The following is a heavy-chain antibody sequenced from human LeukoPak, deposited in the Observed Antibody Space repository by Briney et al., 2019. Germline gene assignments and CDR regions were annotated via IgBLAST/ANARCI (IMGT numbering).Heavy chain of an antibody. D-gene: IGHD2-2*01. J-gene: IGHJ6*03. V-gene: IGHV3-53*01. CDR3: ARGGVVPAAIRPYYMDV. Sequence: GGSLRLSCAASGFTVSSNYMSWVRQAPGKGLEWVSVIYSGGSTYYADSVKGLFTISRDNSKNTLYLQMNSLRAEDTAVYYCARGGVVPAAIRPYYMDVWGKGTTVTVSS. CDR2: IYSGGST. CDR1: GFTVSSNY.